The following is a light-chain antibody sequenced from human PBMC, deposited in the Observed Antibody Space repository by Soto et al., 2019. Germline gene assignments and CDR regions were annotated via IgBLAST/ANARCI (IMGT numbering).Light chain of an antibody. CDR2: DAA. J-gene: IGKJ1*01. Sequence: ERMMTQPPATLSLSPGETATLSCRASQTSSKNLAWYQQNPGQAPRLLNYDAATMASDIPDRFSVSASGTEFTLTISSLESEDFAVYYWQQYHDWPSWTFCQGTKVDIK. CDR3: QQYHDWPSWT. V-gene: IGKV3-15*01. CDR1: QTSSKN.